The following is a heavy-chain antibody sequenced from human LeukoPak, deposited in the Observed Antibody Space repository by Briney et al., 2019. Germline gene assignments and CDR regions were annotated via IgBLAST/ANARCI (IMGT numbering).Heavy chain of an antibody. Sequence: GGSLRLSCAASGFTFSSHWVSWVRQAPGKGLEWVANINQDGGEKYYVDSVKGRFTISRDNAKNSLYLQMNTLSPEDTAIYYCARDHVVDGLVFDYWGQGTLVTVSS. CDR2: INQDGGEK. J-gene: IGHJ4*02. D-gene: IGHD2-15*01. CDR3: ARDHVVDGLVFDY. CDR1: GFTFSSHW. V-gene: IGHV3-7*01.